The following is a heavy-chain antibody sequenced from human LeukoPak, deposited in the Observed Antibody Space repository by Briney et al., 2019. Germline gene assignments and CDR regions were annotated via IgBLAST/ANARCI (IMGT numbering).Heavy chain of an antibody. CDR2: IYTSGST. D-gene: IGHD6-13*01. CDR1: GGSISSYY. Sequence: SETLSLTCTVSGGSISSYYWSWVRQPAGKGLEWIGRIYTSGSTNYNPSLKSRVTISVDTSKNQFSLKLSSVTAADTAVYYCARGPQRAAGFKEYYFDYWGQGTLVTVSS. J-gene: IGHJ4*02. V-gene: IGHV4-4*07. CDR3: ARGPQRAAGFKEYYFDY.